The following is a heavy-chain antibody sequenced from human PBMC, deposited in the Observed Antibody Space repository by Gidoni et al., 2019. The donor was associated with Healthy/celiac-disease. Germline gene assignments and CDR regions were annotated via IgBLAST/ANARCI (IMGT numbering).Heavy chain of an antibody. CDR2: LSSSSSTI. Sequence: EVQLVESGGGLVQPGGSLRLSCAASGFTFSSYSMNWVRQAPGKGLEWVSSLSSSSSTIYYADSVKGRFTISRENDKNSLYLQMNSRRAEDTAVYYCARWGGYDSTPFDYWGQGTLVTVSS. CDR3: ARWGGYDSTPFDY. CDR1: GFTFSSYS. V-gene: IGHV3-48*01. J-gene: IGHJ4*02. D-gene: IGHD5-12*01.